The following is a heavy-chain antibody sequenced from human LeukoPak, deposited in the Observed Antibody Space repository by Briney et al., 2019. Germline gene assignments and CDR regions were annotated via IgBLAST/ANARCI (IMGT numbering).Heavy chain of an antibody. Sequence: GGSLRLSCAASGFTFSSYAMSWVRQAPGKGLEWVSAISGSGGSTYYADSVKGRFTISRDNSKNTLYLRMNSLRAEDTAVYYCAKLPRGSGSYYAFDYWGQGTLVTVSS. D-gene: IGHD3-10*01. CDR1: GFTFSSYA. J-gene: IGHJ4*02. CDR2: ISGSGGST. CDR3: AKLPRGSGSYYAFDY. V-gene: IGHV3-23*01.